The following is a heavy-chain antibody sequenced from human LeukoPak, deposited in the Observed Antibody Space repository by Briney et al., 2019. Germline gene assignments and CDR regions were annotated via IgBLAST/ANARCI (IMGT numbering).Heavy chain of an antibody. Sequence: PGGSLRLSCAVSGFTLSNYAMSWVRQAPGKGLEWVSIISGSGGSTYYADSVKGRFTISRDNSKNALYLQMNSLRAEDTAVYYCAKDVGPYCSSTSCSPGFDYWGQGTLVTVSS. D-gene: IGHD2-2*01. J-gene: IGHJ4*02. CDR2: ISGSGGST. CDR1: GFTLSNYA. CDR3: AKDVGPYCSSTSCSPGFDY. V-gene: IGHV3-23*01.